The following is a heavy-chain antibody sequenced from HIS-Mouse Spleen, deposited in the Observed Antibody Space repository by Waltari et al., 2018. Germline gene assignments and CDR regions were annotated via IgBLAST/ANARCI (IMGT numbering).Heavy chain of an antibody. V-gene: IGHV4-39*07. CDR2: IYYSGSP. J-gene: IGHJ2*01. Sequence: QLQLQESGPGLVKPSETLSLTCTVSGGSISSSSYYWVWIRQPPGKGLEWIGSIYYSGSPSYNPSLKRRVTISVDTSKNQFSLKLSSVTAADTAVYYCAREIPYSSSWYDWYFDLWGRGTLVTVSS. CDR1: GGSISSSSYY. CDR3: AREIPYSSSWYDWYFDL. D-gene: IGHD6-13*01.